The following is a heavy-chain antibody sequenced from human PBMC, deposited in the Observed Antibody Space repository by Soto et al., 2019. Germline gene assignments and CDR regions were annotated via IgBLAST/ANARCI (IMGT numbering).Heavy chain of an antibody. CDR1: GFTFSSYA. CDR3: AKGGGDYAPYYFYYYYMDV. D-gene: IGHD4-17*01. CDR2: ISGSGGST. Sequence: GGSLRLSCAASGFTFSSYAMSWVRQAPGKGLEWVSAISGSGGSTYYADSVKGRFTISRANSKNTLYLQMNSLRAEDTAVYYCAKGGGDYAPYYFYYYYMDVWGKGTTVTVSS. J-gene: IGHJ6*03. V-gene: IGHV3-23*01.